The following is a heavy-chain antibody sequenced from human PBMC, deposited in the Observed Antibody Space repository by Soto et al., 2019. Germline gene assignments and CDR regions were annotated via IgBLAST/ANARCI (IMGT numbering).Heavy chain of an antibody. CDR2: ISGSGSTI. CDR3: AKVFYYYDSSGYYYFDY. D-gene: IGHD3-22*01. Sequence: GGSLRLSCAASGFTSSSYAVSWVRQAPGKGPEWISSISGSGSTICYADSVKGRFTISRDNSKNTLYLQMSSLRAEDTAVYYCAKVFYYYDSSGYYYFDYWGQGTLVTVSS. J-gene: IGHJ4*02. CDR1: GFTSSSYA. V-gene: IGHV3-23*01.